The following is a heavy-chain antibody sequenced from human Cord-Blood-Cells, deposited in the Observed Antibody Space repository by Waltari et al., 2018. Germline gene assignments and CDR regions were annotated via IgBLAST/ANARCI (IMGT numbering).Heavy chain of an antibody. V-gene: IGHV3-74*01. CDR2: INGDGSIT. Sequence: EVQLVESGGGLVQPGGSLRLSCAASGFTFSSYWMHWVRQAPGKGLVWGSRINGDGSITGYADAVKGRFTISRDNAKNTLYLQMNSLRAEDTAVYYCARDAGSYFQHWGQGTLVTVSS. D-gene: IGHD3-10*01. J-gene: IGHJ1*01. CDR3: ARDAGSYFQH. CDR1: GFTFSSYW.